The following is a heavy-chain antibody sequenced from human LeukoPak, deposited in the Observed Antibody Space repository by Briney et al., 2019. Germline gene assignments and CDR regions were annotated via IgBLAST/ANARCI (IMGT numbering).Heavy chain of an antibody. CDR2: INPNSGGT. CDR1: GYTFTGYY. V-gene: IGHV1-2*02. CDR3: ARDQVPAAMDPDWFDP. Sequence: ASVKVSCKASGYTFTGYYMHWVRQAPGQGLEWMGWINPNSGGTNYAQKSQGRVTMTRDTSISTAYMELSRLRSDDTAVYYCARDQVPAAMDPDWFDPWGQGTLVTVSS. D-gene: IGHD2-2*01. J-gene: IGHJ5*02.